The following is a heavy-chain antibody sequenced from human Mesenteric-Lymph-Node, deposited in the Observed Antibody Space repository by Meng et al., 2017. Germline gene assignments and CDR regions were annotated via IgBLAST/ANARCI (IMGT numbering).Heavy chain of an antibody. CDR3: ASTAYYSDSSGYVDY. D-gene: IGHD3-22*01. Sequence: GGSLRLSCAASGFTFSSYAMSWVRQAPGKGLEWVANIKKDGSGKYYVDSVKDRFTISRDNAKNSLFLQMNSLRAEDTAVYYCASTAYYSDSSGYVDYWGQGTLVTVSS. CDR2: IKKDGSGK. V-gene: IGHV3-7*01. J-gene: IGHJ4*02. CDR1: GFTFSSYA.